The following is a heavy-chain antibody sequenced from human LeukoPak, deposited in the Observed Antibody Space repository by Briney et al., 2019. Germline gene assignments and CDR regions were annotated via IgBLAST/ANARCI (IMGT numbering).Heavy chain of an antibody. CDR3: ARGYFSRPFDY. V-gene: IGHV4-34*01. Sequence: PSETLSLTCAVYGGSFSGYYWSWIRQPPGKGLEWIGEINHSGSTNYNSSLKSRVTISVDTSKNQFSLKLSSVTAADTAVYYCARGYFSRPFDYWGQGTLVTVSS. CDR2: INHSGST. J-gene: IGHJ4*02. D-gene: IGHD2-21*01. CDR1: GGSFSGYY.